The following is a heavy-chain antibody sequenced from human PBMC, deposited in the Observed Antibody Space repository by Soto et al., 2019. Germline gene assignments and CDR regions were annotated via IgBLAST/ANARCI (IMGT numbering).Heavy chain of an antibody. CDR1: GFTFSSYG. CDR3: AKCSGSYYYYYYGMDV. Sequence: WGSLRLSCAASGFTFSSYGMHWVRQAPGKGLEWVAVISYDGSNKYYADSVKGRFTISRDNSKNTLYLQMNSLRAEDTAVYYCAKCSGSYYYYYYGMDVWGQGTTVTVSS. V-gene: IGHV3-30*18. D-gene: IGHD3-10*02. CDR2: ISYDGSNK. J-gene: IGHJ6*02.